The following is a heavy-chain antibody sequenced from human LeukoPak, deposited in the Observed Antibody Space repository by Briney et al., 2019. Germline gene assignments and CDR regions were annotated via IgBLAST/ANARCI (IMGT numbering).Heavy chain of an antibody. V-gene: IGHV4-31*03. CDR2: IYYSGST. J-gene: IGHJ4*02. D-gene: IGHD6-13*01. CDR3: ARVAKQQLDY. Sequence: SETLSLTCTVSGGSISSGGYYWSWIRQHPGKGLEWIGYIYYSGSTYYNPSLKSRVTISVDTSKNQFSLKLSSVTAADTAVYYCARVAKQQLDYWGQGTLVTVSS. CDR1: GGSISSGGYY.